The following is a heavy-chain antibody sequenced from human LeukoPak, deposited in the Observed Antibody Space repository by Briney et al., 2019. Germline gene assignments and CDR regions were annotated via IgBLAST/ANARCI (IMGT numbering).Heavy chain of an antibody. V-gene: IGHV3-23*01. CDR2: ISGSGDTT. CDR3: AKELTTERTPGVDS. J-gene: IGHJ4*02. Sequence: GGSLRLSCTASGFTFSSYSMSWVRQGPGTGLEWVSAISGSGDTTFYADSVKGRFTISRDNSKKTLYLQVNTLRAEDTAVYFCAKELTTERTPGVDSWGQGTLVTVSS. D-gene: IGHD4-17*01. CDR1: GFTFSSYS.